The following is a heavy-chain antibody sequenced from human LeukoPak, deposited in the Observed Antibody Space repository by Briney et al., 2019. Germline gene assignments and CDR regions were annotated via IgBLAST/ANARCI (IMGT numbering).Heavy chain of an antibody. J-gene: IGHJ4*02. Sequence: PSETLSLTCTVSGGSISSYYWSWIRQPPGKGLEWIGYIYYSGYTKYNPSLKSRVTISVDTSNNQFSLKLSSVTAADTAVYYCAREAPGYYFDYWGQGTLVTVSS. V-gene: IGHV4-59*01. CDR1: GGSISSYY. CDR2: IYYSGYT. CDR3: AREAPGYYFDY. D-gene: IGHD3-9*01.